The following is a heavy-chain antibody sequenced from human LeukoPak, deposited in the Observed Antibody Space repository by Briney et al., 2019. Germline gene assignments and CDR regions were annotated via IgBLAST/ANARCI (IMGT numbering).Heavy chain of an antibody. CDR3: EKLEGIVVVPAAPRPYYGMDV. D-gene: IGHD2-2*01. CDR2: ISYDGSNK. Sequence: PGGSLRLSCAASGFTFSSYGMHWVRQAPGKGLEWVAVISYDGSNKYYADSVKGRFTISRDNSKNTLYLQMNSLRAEDTAVYYCEKLEGIVVVPAAPRPYYGMDVWGQGTTVTVSS. CDR1: GFTFSSYG. J-gene: IGHJ6*02. V-gene: IGHV3-30*18.